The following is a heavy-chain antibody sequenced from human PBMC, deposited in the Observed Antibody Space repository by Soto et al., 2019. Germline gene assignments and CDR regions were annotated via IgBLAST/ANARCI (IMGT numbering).Heavy chain of an antibody. D-gene: IGHD5-12*01. CDR2: IDWDDDK. Sequence: GSGPTLVNPTQTLTLTCTFSGFSLSTSGMCVSWIRQPPGKALEWLARIDWDDDKYYSTSLKTRLTISKDTSKNQVVLTMTNMDPVDTATYYCARLYSGYPPGYYYYMDVWGKGTTVTVSS. J-gene: IGHJ6*03. CDR1: GFSLSTSGMC. CDR3: ARLYSGYPPGYYYYMDV. V-gene: IGHV2-70*11.